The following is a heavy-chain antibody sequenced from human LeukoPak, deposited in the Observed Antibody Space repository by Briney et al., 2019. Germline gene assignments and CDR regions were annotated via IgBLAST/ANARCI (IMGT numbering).Heavy chain of an antibody. CDR1: GFTFSSYS. D-gene: IGHD6-19*01. CDR2: ISSSSSTI. Sequence: GGSLRLSCAASGFTFSSYSMNWVRQAPGKGLEWVSYISSSSSTIYYADSVKGRFTISRDNAKNSLYLHMDSLRAEDTAVYYCARGAYSSGWAYFDRWAREPWSPSPQ. CDR3: ARGAYSSGWAYFDR. J-gene: IGHJ4*02. V-gene: IGHV3-48*04.